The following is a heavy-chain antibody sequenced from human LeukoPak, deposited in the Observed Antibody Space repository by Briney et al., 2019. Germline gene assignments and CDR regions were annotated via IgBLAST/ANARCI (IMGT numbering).Heavy chain of an antibody. V-gene: IGHV3-30*02. Sequence: RGGSLRLSCAASGFTFSSYGMHWVRQAPGKGLEWVAFIRYDGSNKYYADSVKGRFTISRDNSKNTLYLQMNSLRAEDTAVYYCAKDLMTYGSGSSLPYWGQGTLVTVSS. CDR3: AKDLMTYGSGSSLPY. D-gene: IGHD3-10*01. CDR1: GFTFSSYG. CDR2: IRYDGSNK. J-gene: IGHJ4*02.